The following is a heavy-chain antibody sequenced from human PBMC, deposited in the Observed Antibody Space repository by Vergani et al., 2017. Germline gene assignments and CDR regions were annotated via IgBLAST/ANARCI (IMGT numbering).Heavy chain of an antibody. CDR3: ARVRGDGYNGRLDY. Sequence: QVQLVQSGAEVKKPGSSVKVSCKASGGTFSSSAISWVRQAPGQGLEWMGGIIPIFGTADYAQNFQGRVTITADESTSTAYMELSSLRSEDTAVYYCARVRGDGYNGRLDYWGQGTLVTVSS. CDR2: IIPIFGTA. CDR1: GGTFSSSA. D-gene: IGHD5-24*01. J-gene: IGHJ4*02. V-gene: IGHV1-69*01.